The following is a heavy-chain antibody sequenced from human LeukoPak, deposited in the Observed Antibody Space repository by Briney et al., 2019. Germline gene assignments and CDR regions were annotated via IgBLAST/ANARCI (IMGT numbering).Heavy chain of an antibody. D-gene: IGHD3-22*01. V-gene: IGHV3-30*04. CDR3: ATDKDYYDSSGYLDY. J-gene: IGHJ4*02. CDR2: ISYDGSNK. CDR1: GFTLSSYA. Sequence: GGSLRLSCAASGFTLSSYAMHWVRQAPGKGLEWVAVISYDGSNKYYADSVKGRFTISRDNSKNTLYLQMNSLRAEDTAVYYCATDKDYYDSSGYLDYWGQGTLVTVSS.